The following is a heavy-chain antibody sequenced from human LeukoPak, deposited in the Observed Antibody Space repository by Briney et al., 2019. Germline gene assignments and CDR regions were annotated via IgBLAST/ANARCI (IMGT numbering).Heavy chain of an antibody. D-gene: IGHD2-2*01. V-gene: IGHV1-46*01. CDR1: GYTFTRYY. CDR2: IHPSSGST. Sequence: ASVKVSCKASGYTFTRYYMHWVRQAPGQGLEWMGIIHPSSGSTSYAQKFEGRVTLTRDTSTSTVYMELISLRSEDTVVYYCARDSSTSSLADPWGQGTLVTVSS. J-gene: IGHJ5*02. CDR3: ARDSSTSSLADP.